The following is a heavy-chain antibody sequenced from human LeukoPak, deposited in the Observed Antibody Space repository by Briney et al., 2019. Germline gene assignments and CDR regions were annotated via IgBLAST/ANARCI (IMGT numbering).Heavy chain of an antibody. J-gene: IGHJ6*03. V-gene: IGHV3-30*02. CDR3: AKSYSSEENSYYYMDV. CDR2: IRYDGSNK. Sequence: PGGSLRLSCAASGFTFSSYGMHWVRQAPGKGLEWVAFIRYDGSNKYHADSVKGRFTISRDNSKSTLYLEMNSLRAEDTAVYYCAKSYSSEENSYYYMDVWGKGTTVTVSS. CDR1: GFTFSSYG. D-gene: IGHD6-19*01.